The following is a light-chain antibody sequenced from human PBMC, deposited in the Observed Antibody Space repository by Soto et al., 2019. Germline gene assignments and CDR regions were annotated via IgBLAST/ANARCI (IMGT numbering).Light chain of an antibody. CDR1: QTISSW. J-gene: IGKJ4*01. Sequence: IKMSQCLSTLSGSVEDRVTMTCRASQTISSWLAWYQQKPGTAPTLLVYKASTLQDGVPSRFSGSGSGTDFTLTINCLQPEDFRPYYCHQATSLPLTFAGGSKVDIK. V-gene: IGKV1-12*01. CDR2: KAS. CDR3: HQATSLPLT.